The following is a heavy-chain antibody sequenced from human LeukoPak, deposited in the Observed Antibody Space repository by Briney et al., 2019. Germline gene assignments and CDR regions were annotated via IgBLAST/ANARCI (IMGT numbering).Heavy chain of an antibody. D-gene: IGHD3-10*01. CDR2: INSDGINT. Sequence: PGGSLRLSCAASGFTFSNYWMHWVRQAPGKGLVWVSRINSDGINTSYADSVKGRFTISRDNAKNTLNLQMNSLRAEDTAVYYCAKDLPYGSGIYYYYMDVWGKGTTVTISS. J-gene: IGHJ6*03. CDR3: AKDLPYGSGIYYYYMDV. CDR1: GFTFSNYW. V-gene: IGHV3-74*01.